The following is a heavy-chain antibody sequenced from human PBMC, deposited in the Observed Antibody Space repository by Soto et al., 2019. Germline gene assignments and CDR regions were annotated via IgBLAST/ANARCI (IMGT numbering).Heavy chain of an antibody. CDR1: GFTFSSYS. Sequence: EVQLVESGGGLVKPGGSLRLSCAASGFTFSSYSMNWVRQAPGKGLEWVSSISSSSSYIYYADSVKDRFTISRDNAKNSLYLQMNSLRAEDTAVYYCARDQPGYSYGYGLGYWGQGTLVTVCS. D-gene: IGHD5-18*01. CDR2: ISSSSSYI. J-gene: IGHJ4*02. CDR3: ARDQPGYSYGYGLGY. V-gene: IGHV3-21*01.